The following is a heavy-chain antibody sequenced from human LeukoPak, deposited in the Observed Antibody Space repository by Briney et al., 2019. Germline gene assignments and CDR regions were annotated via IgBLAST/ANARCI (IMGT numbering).Heavy chain of an antibody. CDR2: IHTSGDT. V-gene: IGHV3-53*01. D-gene: IGHD4-17*01. CDR1: GLTGSHNY. J-gene: IGHJ5*02. Sequence: GGSLRLSCAASGLTGSHNYVSWVRQAPGKGLEWVSAIHTSGDTCYADSVKGRFAISRDTSKNTLYLQINSLRVEDTAVYYCIVFGDSNHWGQGTLVTVSS. CDR3: IVFGDSNH.